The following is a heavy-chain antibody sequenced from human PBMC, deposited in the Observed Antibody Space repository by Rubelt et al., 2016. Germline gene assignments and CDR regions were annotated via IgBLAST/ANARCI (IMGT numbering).Heavy chain of an antibody. CDR3: ARDRAGSSSWYPVFGAFDI. J-gene: IGHJ3*02. CDR1: GFTFSSYG. Sequence: QVQLVESGGGVVQPVRSLRLSCAASGFTFSSYGMHWVRQAPGKGLEWVAVIWYDGSNKYYADSVKGRFTISRDNSKNTLYLQMNSLRAEDTAVYYCARDRAGSSSWYPVFGAFDIWGQGTMVTVSS. D-gene: IGHD6-13*01. CDR2: IWYDGSNK. V-gene: IGHV3-33*01.